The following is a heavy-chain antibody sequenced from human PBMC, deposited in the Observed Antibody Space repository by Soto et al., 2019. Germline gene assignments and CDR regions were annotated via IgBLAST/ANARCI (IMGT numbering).Heavy chain of an antibody. D-gene: IGHD1-20*01. V-gene: IGHV3-23*01. CDR3: AKKSLGSITLPALYYFDY. Sequence: EVQLLESGGGLIQPGGSLRLSGAASGFAFGSYALSWVRQAPGKGLEWVSVISGGGDATYYPDSVKGRFTTSRDNSKNTVYLKMNSLRAEDTAVYYCAKKSLGSITLPALYYFDYWGQGTLVTVSS. CDR2: ISGGGDAT. CDR1: GFAFGSYA. J-gene: IGHJ4*02.